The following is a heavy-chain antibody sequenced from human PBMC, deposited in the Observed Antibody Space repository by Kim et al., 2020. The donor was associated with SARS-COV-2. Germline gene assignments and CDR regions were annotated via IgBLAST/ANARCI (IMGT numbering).Heavy chain of an antibody. CDR2: IYYSGST. CDR1: GGSISSSSYY. D-gene: IGHD2-15*01. V-gene: IGHV4-39*01. J-gene: IGHJ5*02. Sequence: SETLSLTCTVSGGSISSSSYYWGWIRQPPGKGLEWIGSIYYSGSTYYNPSLKSRVTISVDTTKNQFSLRLSSVTAADTAVYYCARQARRGHIVARHGWFDPWARGTLVTVS. CDR3: ARQARRGHIVARHGWFDP.